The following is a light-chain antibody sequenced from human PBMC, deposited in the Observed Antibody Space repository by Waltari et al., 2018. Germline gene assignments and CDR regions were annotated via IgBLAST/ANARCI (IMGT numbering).Light chain of an antibody. CDR1: RSDVGGYDY. CDR2: DVT. J-gene: IGLJ2*01. V-gene: IGLV2-14*03. Sequence: QSALTQPASVSGSPGQSISISCPGTRSDVGGYDYVSWYQQHPGKAPKLMIYDVTHRPSGVPNRFSGSKSGITASLTISGLQPEDEADYYCSSYTTDSLGVFGGGTKLTVL. CDR3: SSYTTDSLGV.